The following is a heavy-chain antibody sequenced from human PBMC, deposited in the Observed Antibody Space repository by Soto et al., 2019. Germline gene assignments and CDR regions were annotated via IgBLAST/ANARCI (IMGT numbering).Heavy chain of an antibody. V-gene: IGHV1-46*01. CDR1: GYTFTSYY. Sequence: QVQLVQSGAEVKKPGASVKVSCKASGYTFTSYYMHWVRQAPGQGLEWLGIINPSGGSTSYAQKFQGSVTMSRDTATSTVYMELSSLRSEDTAVYYCARDKPGRGFDYWGQGTLVAVSS. CDR3: ARDKPGRGFDY. CDR2: INPSGGST. D-gene: IGHD3-10*01. J-gene: IGHJ4*02.